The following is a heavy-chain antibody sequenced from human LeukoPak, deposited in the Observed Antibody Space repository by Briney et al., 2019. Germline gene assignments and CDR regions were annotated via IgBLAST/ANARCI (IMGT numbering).Heavy chain of an antibody. CDR3: ARGLGGATDGFDI. CDR2: INLSSGGT. D-gene: IGHD3-16*01. Sequence: ASVKVSCKASAYTFTGYYMHWVRQAPGQGLEWVGWINLSSGGTNYAQKFQGRVTMTRDTYISTAYMELSRLKSDDTAVYYCARGLGGATDGFDIWGQGTMVTVSS. CDR1: AYTFTGYY. J-gene: IGHJ3*02. V-gene: IGHV1-2*02.